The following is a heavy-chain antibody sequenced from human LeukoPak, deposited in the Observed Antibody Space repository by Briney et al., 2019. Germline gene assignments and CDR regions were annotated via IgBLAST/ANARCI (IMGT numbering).Heavy chain of an antibody. CDR1: GGSISSYY. Sequence: SETLSLTCTVSGGSISSYYWSWIRQPPGKGLEWIGYIYYGGSTNYNPSLKSRVTISVDTSKNQFSLKLSSVTAADTAVYYCARRNFPLYFDYWGQGTLVTVSS. V-gene: IGHV4-59*08. J-gene: IGHJ4*02. CDR2: IYYGGST. CDR3: ARRNFPLYFDY. D-gene: IGHD3-3*01.